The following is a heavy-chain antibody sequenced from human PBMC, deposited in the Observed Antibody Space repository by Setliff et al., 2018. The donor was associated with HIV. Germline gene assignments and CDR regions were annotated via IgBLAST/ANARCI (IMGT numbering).Heavy chain of an antibody. V-gene: IGHV4-59*01. J-gene: IGHJ4*02. D-gene: IGHD6-13*01. Sequence: SETLSLTCTVSGGSISSYYWSWIRQPPGRGLEWIGYIYYSGSTNYNPSLKSRVTISVDTSKNQFSLKLSSVTAADTAVYYCARVHSSSWYYFDYWGQGTLVTVPQ. CDR1: GGSISSYY. CDR2: IYYSGST. CDR3: ARVHSSSWYYFDY.